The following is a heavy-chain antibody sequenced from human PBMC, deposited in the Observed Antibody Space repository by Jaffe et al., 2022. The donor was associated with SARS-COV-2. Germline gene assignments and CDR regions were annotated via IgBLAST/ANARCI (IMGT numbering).Heavy chain of an antibody. CDR1: GFTFSNYW. J-gene: IGHJ4*02. V-gene: IGHV3-74*01. D-gene: IGHD2-21*02. CDR2: INSDGSTT. CDR3: TRGPIAVLTAHMPPFDY. Sequence: EVQLVESGGGLVQPGGSLRLSCAASGFTFSNYWMHWVRQVPGKGLVWVSRINSDGSTTNYAESVKGRFTISRDNSKSTLYLQMNSLRAEDTALYYCTRGPIAVLTAHMPPFDYWGQGTLVTVSS.